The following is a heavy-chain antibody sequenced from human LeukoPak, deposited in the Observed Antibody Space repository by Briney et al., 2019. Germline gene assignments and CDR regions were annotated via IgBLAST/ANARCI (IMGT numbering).Heavy chain of an antibody. Sequence: ASVKVSCKASGYTFTNYDFNWMRQATGQGLEWMGWMNPNSGNTGYAQKFQGRATMTRNTSISTAYMELSSLRSEDTAVYYCARGWNTMIVVVISSYYYGMDVWGQGTTVTVSS. CDR2: MNPNSGNT. CDR1: GYTFTNYD. J-gene: IGHJ6*02. V-gene: IGHV1-8*01. CDR3: ARGWNTMIVVVISSYYYGMDV. D-gene: IGHD3-22*01.